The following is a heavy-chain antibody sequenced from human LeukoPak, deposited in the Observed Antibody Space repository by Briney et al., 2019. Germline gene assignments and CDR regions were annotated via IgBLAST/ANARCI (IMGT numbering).Heavy chain of an antibody. CDR1: GGSFSGCS. CDR2: INHSGSI. Sequence: SETLSLTCAVYGGSFSGCSWSWIRQPPGKGLEWIGEINHSGSINYNPSLKSRVTISIDTSKNQFSLKLSSVTAADTAVYYCARGGWQWLVSGAFDIWGQGTMVTVSS. CDR3: ARGGWQWLVSGAFDI. V-gene: IGHV4-34*01. D-gene: IGHD6-19*01. J-gene: IGHJ3*02.